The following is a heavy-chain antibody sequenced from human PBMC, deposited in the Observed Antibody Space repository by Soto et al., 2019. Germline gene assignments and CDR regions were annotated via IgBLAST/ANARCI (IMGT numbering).Heavy chain of an antibody. V-gene: IGHV3-7*01. CDR1: GFTFSSYW. Sequence: GGSLILSCAASGFTFSSYWMSWVRQAPGKGLEWVANIKQDGSEKYYVDSVKGRFTISRDNAKNSLYLQMNSLRAEDTAVYYCARDQKARHGYYGMDVWGQGTTVTVSS. CDR2: IKQDGSEK. D-gene: IGHD6-6*01. J-gene: IGHJ6*02. CDR3: ARDQKARHGYYGMDV.